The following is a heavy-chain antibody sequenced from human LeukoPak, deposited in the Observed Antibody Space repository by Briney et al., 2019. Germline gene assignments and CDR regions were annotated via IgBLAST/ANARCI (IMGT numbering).Heavy chain of an antibody. J-gene: IGHJ4*02. Sequence: SSVKLSCKVSGFSLSDLSLQWVRQTPEKGLEWMGHFDRSDNKKISAQTFQGRLTMTEDTSAEKAYMKVSSLSYKDTANYSCTSYQIFVFGDLYDYWGQGTLVTVSS. CDR3: TSYQIFVFGDLYDY. CDR2: FDRSDNKK. D-gene: IGHD3-3*01. V-gene: IGHV1-24*01. CDR1: GFSLSDLS.